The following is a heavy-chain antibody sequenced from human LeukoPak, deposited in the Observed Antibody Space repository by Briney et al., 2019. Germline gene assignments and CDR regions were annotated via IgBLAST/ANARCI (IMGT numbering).Heavy chain of an antibody. D-gene: IGHD3-22*01. J-gene: IGHJ4*02. V-gene: IGHV3-21*01. CDR2: ISSSSSYI. CDR1: GFTFSSSG. Sequence: GGSLRLSCAASGFTFSSSGMNWVRQAPGKGLEWVSSISSSSSYIYYADSVKGRFTIPRDNAKNSLYLQMNSLRAEDTAVYYCARDRYDSSGYYGYWGQGTLVTVSS. CDR3: ARDRYDSSGYYGY.